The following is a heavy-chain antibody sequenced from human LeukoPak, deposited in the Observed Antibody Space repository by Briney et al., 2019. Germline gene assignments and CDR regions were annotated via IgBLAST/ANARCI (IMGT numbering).Heavy chain of an antibody. J-gene: IGHJ4*02. V-gene: IGHV3-30*02. D-gene: IGHD5-18*01. CDR1: GFTFSSYG. Sequence: GGSLRLSCAASGFTFSSYGMHWVRQAPGKGLEWVAFIRYDGTNKYYADSVKGRFTISRDNSKNTMYLQMNSLRAEETAVYFCATGRDTAMVRLDYWGQGTLVTVSS. CDR2: IRYDGTNK. CDR3: ATGRDTAMVRLDY.